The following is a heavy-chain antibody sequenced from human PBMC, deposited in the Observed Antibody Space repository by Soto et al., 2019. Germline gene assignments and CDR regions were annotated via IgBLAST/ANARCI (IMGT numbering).Heavy chain of an antibody. CDR1: GGSISSGDYY. Sequence: SEPLSLTCTVSGGSISSGDYYWSWIRQPPGKGLEWIGYIYYSGSTYYNPSLKSRVTISVDTSKNQFSLKLSSVTAADTAVYYCARQITMVRGVIRWFDPWGQGTLVTVSS. D-gene: IGHD3-10*01. CDR2: IYYSGST. CDR3: ARQITMVRGVIRWFDP. V-gene: IGHV4-30-4*01. J-gene: IGHJ5*02.